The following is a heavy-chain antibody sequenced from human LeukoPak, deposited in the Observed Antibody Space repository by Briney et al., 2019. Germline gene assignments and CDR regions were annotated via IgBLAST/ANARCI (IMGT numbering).Heavy chain of an antibody. J-gene: IGHJ5*02. CDR2: FDSEDGET. D-gene: IGHD6-13*01. CDR1: GYTLTELS. V-gene: IGHV1-24*01. Sequence: GASVKVSCKVSGYTLTELSMHWVRQAPGKGLEWMGGFDSEDGETNYAQKFQGRVTMTDAPSTDTAYMELSSLRSEDTAVYYCATGELLAYSSSWYPISWFDPWGQGTLVTAPS. CDR3: ATGELLAYSSSWYPISWFDP.